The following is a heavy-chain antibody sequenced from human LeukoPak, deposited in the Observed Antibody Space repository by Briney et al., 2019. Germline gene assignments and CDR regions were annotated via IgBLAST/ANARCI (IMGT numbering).Heavy chain of an antibody. Sequence: GGSLRLSCVASGFTGSDYYMSWVRQAPGKGQEWVSLLYTDDTTIYADSVEGRFTISRDDSKNTIYLHMTTLRGEDTAVYYCARGGAFYWNPRYWGQGTLVTVSS. J-gene: IGHJ4*02. D-gene: IGHD1-1*01. CDR2: LYTDDTT. V-gene: IGHV3-53*01. CDR3: ARGGAFYWNPRY. CDR1: GFTGSDYY.